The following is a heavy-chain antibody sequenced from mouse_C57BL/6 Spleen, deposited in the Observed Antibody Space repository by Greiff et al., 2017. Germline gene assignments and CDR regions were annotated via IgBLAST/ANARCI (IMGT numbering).Heavy chain of an antibody. CDR2: INPSSGYT. D-gene: IGHD1-1*01. Sequence: QVQLQQSGAELAKPGASVKLSCKASGYTFTSYWMHWVKQRPGQGLEWMGYINPSSGYTKYNQKFKDKATLTADKSSSTSYMQLSSLTYEDSAVYYCARYDYYYGIGGYAMDYWGQGTSVTVSS. CDR3: ARYDYYYGIGGYAMDY. J-gene: IGHJ4*01. V-gene: IGHV1-7*01. CDR1: GYTFTSYW.